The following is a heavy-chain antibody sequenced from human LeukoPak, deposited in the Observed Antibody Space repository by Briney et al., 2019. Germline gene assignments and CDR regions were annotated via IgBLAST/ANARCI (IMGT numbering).Heavy chain of an antibody. V-gene: IGHV4-59*01. J-gene: IGHJ5*02. Sequence: SETLSLTCTVSGGSISSYYWSWIRQPPGKGLEWIGYIYYSGSTNYNPSLKSRVTISVDTSKNQFSLKLSSVTAADTAVYYCARVDSSGYYLVSWGQGTLVTVSS. D-gene: IGHD3-22*01. CDR1: GGSISSYY. CDR3: ARVDSSGYYLVS. CDR2: IYYSGST.